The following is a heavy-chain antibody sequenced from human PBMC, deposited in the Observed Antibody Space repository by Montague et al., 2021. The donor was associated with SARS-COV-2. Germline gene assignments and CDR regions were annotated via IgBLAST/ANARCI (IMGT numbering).Heavy chain of an antibody. CDR2: IKQDGSEK. CDR1: GFTFSSYW. D-gene: IGHD6-19*01. J-gene: IGHJ6*02. CDR3: AGDGSGAVAGDGCYYYGMDV. Sequence: SLRLSCAASGFTFSSYWMSWVRQAPGKGLEWVANIKQDGSEKYYVDSVKGRFTISRDNAKNSLYLQMNSLRAEDTAVYYCAGDGSGAVAGDGCYYYGMDVWGQGTTVTVSS. V-gene: IGHV3-7*01.